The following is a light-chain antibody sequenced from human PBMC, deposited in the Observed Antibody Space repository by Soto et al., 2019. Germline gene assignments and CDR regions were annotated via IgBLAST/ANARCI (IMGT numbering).Light chain of an antibody. CDR2: DDS. J-gene: IGLJ2*01. CDR3: QVWDSSSDHVV. V-gene: IGLV3-21*02. Sequence: SYKLTQPPSVSVAPGQTARIPCGGNNIGSKSVNWYQHKPGQAPVLVVYDDSDRPSGIPDRFSGSNSGNTATLTISRVEVGDEADYYCQVWDSSSDHVVFGGGTKVTVL. CDR1: NIGSKS.